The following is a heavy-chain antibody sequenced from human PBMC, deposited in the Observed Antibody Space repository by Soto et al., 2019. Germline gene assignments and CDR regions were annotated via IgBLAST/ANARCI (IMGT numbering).Heavy chain of an antibody. V-gene: IGHV3-43*01. D-gene: IGHD6-13*01. CDR3: AKEAAAGIDY. CDR1: GFTFDDYT. J-gene: IGHJ4*02. Sequence: GGSLRLSCAASGFTFDDYTMHWVRQAPGKGLEWVSLISWDGGSTYYADSVKGRFAISRDNSKNSLYLQMNSLRTEDTALYYCAKEAAAGIDYWGQGTLVTVSS. CDR2: ISWDGGST.